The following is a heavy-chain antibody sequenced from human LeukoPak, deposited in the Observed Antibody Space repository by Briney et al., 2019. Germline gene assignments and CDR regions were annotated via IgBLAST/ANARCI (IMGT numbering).Heavy chain of an antibody. D-gene: IGHD2-2*01. CDR3: ARYCSSTSCYSYTHSFDP. Sequence: SETLSLTCTVSGGSISSSSYYWGWIRQPPGKGLEWIGSIYYSGSIYYNPSLKSRVTISVDTSKNQFSLKLSSVTAADTAVYYCARYCSSTSCYSYTHSFDPWGQGTLVTVSS. J-gene: IGHJ5*02. V-gene: IGHV4-39*07. CDR1: GGSISSSSYY. CDR2: IYYSGSI.